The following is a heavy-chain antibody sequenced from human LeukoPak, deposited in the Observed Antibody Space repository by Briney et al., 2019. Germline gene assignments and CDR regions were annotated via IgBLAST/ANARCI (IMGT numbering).Heavy chain of an antibody. D-gene: IGHD2-15*01. CDR2: IRYDEIDK. CDR3: AKDCCSGASPYHMDV. Sequence: GGSLRLSCAASGFTFSSYGMHWVRQAPGKGLEWVAFIRYDEIDKYYADSVKGRFTISRDNSKNTLYLQMNSLRIEDRAVYYCAKDCCSGASPYHMDVWGKGTTVTVSS. V-gene: IGHV3-30*02. CDR1: GFTFSSYG. J-gene: IGHJ6*03.